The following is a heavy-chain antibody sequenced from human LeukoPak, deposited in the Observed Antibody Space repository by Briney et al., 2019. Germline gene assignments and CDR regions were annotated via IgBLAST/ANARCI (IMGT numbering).Heavy chain of an antibody. J-gene: IGHJ5*02. CDR1: GGSISSSSYS. V-gene: IGHV4-39*07. CDR3: ARGFGYYDSSGYWRWFDP. CDR2: IYFSGST. D-gene: IGHD3-22*01. Sequence: SETLSLTCTVSGGSISSSSYSWGWIRQPPGKGLEWIGTIYFSGSTYYRPSLKSRVTISVDTSKNQFSLRLTSVTAADTAVYYCARGFGYYDSSGYWRWFDPWGQGTLVTVSS.